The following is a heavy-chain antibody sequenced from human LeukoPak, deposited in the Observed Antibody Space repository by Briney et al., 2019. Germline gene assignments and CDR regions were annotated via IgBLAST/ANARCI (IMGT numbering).Heavy chain of an antibody. D-gene: IGHD3-3*01. J-gene: IGHJ4*02. CDR3: AKHAWSGYYCLDY. CDR1: GGTFSSYA. CDR2: IIPIFGTA. Sequence: SVKVSCKASGGTFSSYAISWVRQAPGQGLEWMGGIIPIFGTANYAQKFQGRVTITADESTSAAYMELSSLRSEDTAVYYCAKHAWSGYYCLDYWGQGTLVTVSS. V-gene: IGHV1-69*13.